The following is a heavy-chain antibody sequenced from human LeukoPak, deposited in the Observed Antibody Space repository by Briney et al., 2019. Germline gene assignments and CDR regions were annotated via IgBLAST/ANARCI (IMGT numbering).Heavy chain of an antibody. V-gene: IGHV3-43D*04. CDR1: GFTFGDYA. CDR3: AKDYCSSTSCYLGYMDV. Sequence: QPGGSLRLSCAASGFTFGDYAMHWVRHAPGKGLEWVSLISWDGGSTYYADSVKGRFTISRDNSKNSLYLQMNSLRAEDTALYYCAKDYCSSTSCYLGYMDVWGKGTTVTVSS. CDR2: ISWDGGST. D-gene: IGHD2-2*01. J-gene: IGHJ6*03.